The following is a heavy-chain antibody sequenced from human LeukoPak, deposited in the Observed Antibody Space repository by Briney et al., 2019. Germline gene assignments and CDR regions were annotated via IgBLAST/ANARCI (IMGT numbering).Heavy chain of an antibody. CDR3: ARVVRYSSGWEYYFDY. CDR2: ISGSSNYI. J-gene: IGHJ4*02. CDR1: GFTFSSYG. V-gene: IGHV3-21*01. D-gene: IGHD6-19*01. Sequence: PGGSLAPSCAASGFTFSSYGMSWARQAPGEGLGWVSSISGSSNYIYYAVSVKGRFTITRDNAKTSLYLQMNSLSAEDTAVYYCARVVRYSSGWEYYFDYWGQGTLVTVSS.